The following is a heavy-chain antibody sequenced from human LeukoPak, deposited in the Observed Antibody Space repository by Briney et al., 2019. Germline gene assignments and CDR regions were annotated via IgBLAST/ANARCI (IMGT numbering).Heavy chain of an antibody. V-gene: IGHV3-23*01. CDR1: GFTFSSYA. Sequence: TGGSLRLSCAASGFTFSSYAMSWVRQAPGKGLEWVSAISGSGGSTYYADSVKGRFTISRDNSKNTLYLQMNSLRAEDTAVYYCARGYGTGYYYSIYWGQGTLVTVSS. J-gene: IGHJ4*02. CDR3: ARGYGTGYYYSIY. D-gene: IGHD3-22*01. CDR2: ISGSGGST.